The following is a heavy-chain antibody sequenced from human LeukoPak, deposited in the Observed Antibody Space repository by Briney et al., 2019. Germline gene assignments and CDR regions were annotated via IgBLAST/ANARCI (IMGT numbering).Heavy chain of an antibody. J-gene: IGHJ5*02. Sequence: SVKVSCKASGGTFSSYAISWVRQAPGQGLEWMGGIIPIFGTANYAQKFQGRVTITADESTSTAYMELSSLRSEDTAVYYCARAIVVVVAATPVLNWFDPWGQGTLVTVSS. V-gene: IGHV1-69*01. CDR3: ARAIVVVVAATPVLNWFDP. CDR1: GGTFSSYA. CDR2: IIPIFGTA. D-gene: IGHD2-15*01.